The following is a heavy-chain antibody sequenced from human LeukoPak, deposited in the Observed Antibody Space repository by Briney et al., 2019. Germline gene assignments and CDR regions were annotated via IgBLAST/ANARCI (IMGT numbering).Heavy chain of an antibody. D-gene: IGHD2-15*01. CDR1: GGSISSGVYC. CDR3: ARDGGGSLHGMDV. J-gene: IGHJ6*02. Sequence: SQTLSLTCTVSGGSISSGVYCWSWIRQRPGEGLQWIGYICSSRSAYYNASLKSRVSMSTDTSNNQFSLKLNSVTAADTAVYYCARDGGGSLHGMDVWGQGTTVTVSS. V-gene: IGHV4-31*03. CDR2: ICSSRSA.